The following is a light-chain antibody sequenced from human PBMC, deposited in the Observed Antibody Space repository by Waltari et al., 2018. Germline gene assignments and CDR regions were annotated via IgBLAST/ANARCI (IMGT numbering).Light chain of an antibody. Sequence: SHELTQPPSVSVSPGQTATITCSGETLSKQYVYWYQHKPGQGPVLLIYKDTERPSGIPDRFSGSSSGTSVTLTISGVQAEDEADYYCQLADSTVTYVFGPGTKVIVL. CDR3: QLADSTVTYV. CDR1: TLSKQY. V-gene: IGLV3-25*03. CDR2: KDT. J-gene: IGLJ1*01.